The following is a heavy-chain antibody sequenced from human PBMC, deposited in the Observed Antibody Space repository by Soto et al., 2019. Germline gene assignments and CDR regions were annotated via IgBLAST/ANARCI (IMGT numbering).Heavy chain of an antibody. CDR1: GYTFSNSG. D-gene: IGHD2-8*01. Sequence: QVQLVQSGPEVKKPGASVKVSCKASGYTFSNSGFSWMRQAPGQGLEWMGWISTYNGNKNYAQKFHGSISKNTHTSTSTAFMELSNLRSDDTSVDYCAGDESNNGRNWLNPCGQGTLVTVTS. CDR3: AGDESNNGRNWLNP. J-gene: IGHJ5*02. V-gene: IGHV1-18*01. CDR2: ISTYNGNK.